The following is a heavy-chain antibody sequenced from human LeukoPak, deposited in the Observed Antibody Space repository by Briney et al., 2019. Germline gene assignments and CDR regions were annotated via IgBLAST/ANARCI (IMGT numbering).Heavy chain of an antibody. CDR3: ARDTISPGYYYYYGMDV. D-gene: IGHD3-3*01. Sequence: ASVKVSCKASGYTFTSYDINWVRQATGQGLEWMGWMNPNSGNTGYAQKFQGRVTMTRNTSISTAYTELSSLRSEDTAVYYCARDTISPGYYYYYGMDVWGQGTTVTVSS. J-gene: IGHJ6*02. CDR2: MNPNSGNT. CDR1: GYTFTSYD. V-gene: IGHV1-8*01.